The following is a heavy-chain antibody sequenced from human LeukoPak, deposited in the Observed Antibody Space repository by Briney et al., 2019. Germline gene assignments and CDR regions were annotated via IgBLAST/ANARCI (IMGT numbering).Heavy chain of an antibody. Sequence: GGSLRPSCAASGFTFSSYWMNWARQAPGKGLEWVASINHNGNVNYYVDSVKGRFTISRDNAKNSLYLQMSNLRAEDTAVYFCARGGGLDVWGQGATVTVSS. CDR3: ARGGGLDV. V-gene: IGHV3-7*03. D-gene: IGHD3-16*01. CDR2: INHNGNVN. CDR1: GFTFSSYW. J-gene: IGHJ6*02.